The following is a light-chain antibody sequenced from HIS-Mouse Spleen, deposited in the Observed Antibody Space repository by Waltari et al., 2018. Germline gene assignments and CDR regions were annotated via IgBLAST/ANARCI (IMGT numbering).Light chain of an antibody. CDR2: QNS. CDR1: KLGDKY. V-gene: IGLV3-1*01. CDR3: QAWDSSYSV. J-gene: IGLJ2*01. Sequence: SYELTQPPSVSVSPGQPASITCPGDKLGDKYACWYQQKTGQSPVLVIYQNSKRPSGIPERFSGSNSGNTATLTISGTQAMDEADYYCQAWDSSYSVFGGGTKLTVL.